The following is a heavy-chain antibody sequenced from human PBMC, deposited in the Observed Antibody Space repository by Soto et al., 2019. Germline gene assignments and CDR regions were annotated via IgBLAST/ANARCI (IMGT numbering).Heavy chain of an antibody. J-gene: IGHJ4*02. Sequence: QVQLQESGPGLVKPSGTLSLTCAVSAGSISSSSWWSWVRQPPGKGLEWIGEIYHSGSTSYSPSLKSPVTISVDKSKNQFSLKLSSVTAADTAVYYCARRGDGSGSLHYWGRGTLVTVSS. CDR2: IYHSGST. D-gene: IGHD3-10*01. CDR3: ARRGDGSGSLHY. CDR1: AGSISSSSW. V-gene: IGHV4-4*02.